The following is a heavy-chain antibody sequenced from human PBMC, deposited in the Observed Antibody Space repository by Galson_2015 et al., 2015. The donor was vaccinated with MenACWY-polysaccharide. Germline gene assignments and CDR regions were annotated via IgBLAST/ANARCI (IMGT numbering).Heavy chain of an antibody. V-gene: IGHV3-30*18. CDR2: ISYDGSNK. J-gene: IGHJ4*02. CDR3: AKSGLSYYFDY. D-gene: IGHD3-10*01. CDR1: GFTFSSYG. Sequence: SLRLSCAASGFTFSSYGMHWVRQAPGKGLEWVAVISYDGSNKYYADSVKGRFTISRDNSKNTLYLQMNSLRAEDTAVYYCAKSGLSYYFDYGAREPWSPSPQ.